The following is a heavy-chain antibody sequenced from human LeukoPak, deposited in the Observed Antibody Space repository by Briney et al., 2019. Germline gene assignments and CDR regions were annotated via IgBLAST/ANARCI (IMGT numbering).Heavy chain of an antibody. CDR2: IYYSGST. Sequence: SETLSLTCTVSGGSISSSSYYWGWIRQPPGKGLEWIGSIYYSGSTYYNPSLKSRVTISVDTSKNQFSLKLISVTAADTAVYYCARQKKKQQLVFGFDYWGQGTLVTVSS. CDR1: GGSISSSSYY. V-gene: IGHV4-39*07. J-gene: IGHJ4*02. CDR3: ARQKKKQQLVFGFDY. D-gene: IGHD6-13*01.